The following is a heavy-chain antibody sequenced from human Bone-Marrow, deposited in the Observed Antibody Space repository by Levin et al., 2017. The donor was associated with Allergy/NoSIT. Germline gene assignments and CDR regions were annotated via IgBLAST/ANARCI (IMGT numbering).Heavy chain of an antibody. CDR3: AKDWATTQF. J-gene: IGHJ4*02. D-gene: IGHD1-1*01. CDR1: GITFDTYD. CDR2: ISHDGINK. V-gene: IGHV3-30*18. Sequence: AGGSLRLSCEVSGITFDTYDMHWIRQAPGKGLEWVALISHDGINKHHIDSVKGRFNISRDDSKKTLFLQMNSLRVEDTAVYFCAKDWATTQFWGQGTLVIVSS.